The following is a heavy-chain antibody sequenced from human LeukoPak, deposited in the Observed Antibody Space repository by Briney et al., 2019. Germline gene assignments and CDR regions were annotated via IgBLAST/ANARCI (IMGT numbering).Heavy chain of an antibody. Sequence: PGGSLRLSCAASGFTFSSYAMHWVRQAPGKGLEWVAVISYDGSNKYYADSVKGRFTISRDNSKNTLYLQMNSLRAEDTALYYCAKDMRSAVAATFDYWGQGTLVTVSS. J-gene: IGHJ4*02. CDR1: GFTFSSYA. D-gene: IGHD6-19*01. CDR2: ISYDGSNK. V-gene: IGHV3-30-3*01. CDR3: AKDMRSAVAATFDY.